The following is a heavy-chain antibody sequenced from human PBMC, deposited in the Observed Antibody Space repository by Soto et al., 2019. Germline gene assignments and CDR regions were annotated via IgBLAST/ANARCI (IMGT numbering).Heavy chain of an antibody. CDR3: ASGTKGDFFVY. CDR2: ISSRSSTI. Sequence: QVQLVEAGGGLVKPGGSLRLSCAASGFTFSDYYMSWIRQAPGKGLEWVSYISSRSSTIFYADSVKGRFTIYRDNVKNSLYLQMNSLRAEDTAGYYCASGTKGDFFVYWGQGILVNVSS. D-gene: IGHD2-8*01. V-gene: IGHV3-11*01. CDR1: GFTFSDYY. J-gene: IGHJ4*02.